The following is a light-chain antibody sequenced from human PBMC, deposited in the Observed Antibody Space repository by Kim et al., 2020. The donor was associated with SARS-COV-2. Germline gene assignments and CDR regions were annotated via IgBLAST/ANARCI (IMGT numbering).Light chain of an antibody. CDR3: QSYNRDNVI. Sequence: GQTITIACTLSRSSIADNCVQWYQQRPGGDPPTVIYEDDQRPSGVSDRFSGSIDNSSNSASLTISGLRTEDEADYYCQSYNRDNVIFGGGTQLTVL. CDR1: RSSIADNC. J-gene: IGLJ2*01. CDR2: EDD. V-gene: IGLV6-57*03.